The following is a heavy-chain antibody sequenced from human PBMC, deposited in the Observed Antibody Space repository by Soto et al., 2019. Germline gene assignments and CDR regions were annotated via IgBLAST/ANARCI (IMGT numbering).Heavy chain of an antibody. D-gene: IGHD3-22*01. J-gene: IGHJ4*01. V-gene: IGHV5-51*01. CDR3: ARRGDSSGYMDF. Sequence: GESLKISCKGSGYSFTKYWVSWVRQMPGKGLEWMGIIHPGDSDTRYSPSFQGQVTISADKSINTAYLQWSSLKASDTAIYYCARRGDSSGYMDFWGQGVLVTVSS. CDR2: IHPGDSDT. CDR1: GYSFTKYW.